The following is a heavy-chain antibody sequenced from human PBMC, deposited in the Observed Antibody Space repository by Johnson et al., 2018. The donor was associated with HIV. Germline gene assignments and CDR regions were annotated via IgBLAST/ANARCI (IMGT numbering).Heavy chain of an antibody. CDR2: VSHDGSNK. CDR3: TTGLPGATYDAFDI. CDR1: GFTFSSYA. Sequence: QVQLVESGGGVVQPGRSLRLSCAASGFTFSSYAMHWVRQAPGKGLEWLAVVSHDGSNKYYADSVKGRFTISRDNSKNTLYLQMNSLKTEDTAVYYCTTGLPGATYDAFDIWGQGTMVTVSS. V-gene: IGHV3-30*04. D-gene: IGHD5-12*01. J-gene: IGHJ3*02.